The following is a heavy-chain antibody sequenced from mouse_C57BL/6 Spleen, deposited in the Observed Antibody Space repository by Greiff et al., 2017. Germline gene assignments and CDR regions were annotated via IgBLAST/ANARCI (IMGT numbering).Heavy chain of an antibody. CDR1: GYSFTSGYY. CDR2: ISYAGSN. Sequence: ESGPGLVKPSQSLSLTCSVTGYSFTSGYYWNWIRQFPGNKLEWMGYISYAGSNNYNPSLKNLIFITRDTSNNQFFLKLNSVTTEDTATYYCARGFGDYGGDWYFDVWGTGTTVTVSS. J-gene: IGHJ1*03. V-gene: IGHV3-6*01. CDR3: ARGFGDYGGDWYFDV. D-gene: IGHD2-4*01.